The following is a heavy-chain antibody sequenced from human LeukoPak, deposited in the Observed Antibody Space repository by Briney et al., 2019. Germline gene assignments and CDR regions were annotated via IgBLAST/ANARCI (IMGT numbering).Heavy chain of an antibody. CDR1: GYSFTGYF. CDR2: INPINGGT. CDR3: AREFGGDGKVVDY. D-gene: IGHD3-16*01. V-gene: IGHV1-2*02. Sequence: ASVKVSCKASGYSFTGYFMHWVRQAPGQGLEWMGWINPINGGTTYAQKFQGRVTMTRDTSISTAYMELSSLTSDDTAVYYCAREFGGDGKVVDYWGQGTLVTVSS. J-gene: IGHJ4*02.